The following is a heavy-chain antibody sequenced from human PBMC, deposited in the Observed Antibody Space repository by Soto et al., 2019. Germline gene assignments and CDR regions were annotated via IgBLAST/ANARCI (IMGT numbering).Heavy chain of an antibody. Sequence: RESLKISCKGSGYSFTSYWISWVRQMPGKGLEWMGRIDPSDSYTNYSPSFQGHVTISADKSISTAYLQWSGLKASDTAMYYCARLFGEYSNYGDYYYYGMDVWGQGTTVTVSS. CDR3: ARLFGEYSNYGDYYYYGMDV. J-gene: IGHJ6*02. D-gene: IGHD4-4*01. CDR1: GYSFTSYW. CDR2: IDPSDSYT. V-gene: IGHV5-10-1*01.